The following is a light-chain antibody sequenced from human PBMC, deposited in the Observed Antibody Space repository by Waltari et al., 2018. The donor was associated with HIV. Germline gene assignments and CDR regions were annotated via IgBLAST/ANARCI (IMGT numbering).Light chain of an antibody. V-gene: IGLV3-25*03. CDR1: ALPKQY. CDR3: QSAGGSGSYVV. CDR2: KNI. J-gene: IGLJ2*01. Sequence: SYELTQPPSVSVSPGQTARITCSGDALPKQYAYWYQQKPGQAPVLGIYKNIERPSGSPARFAGSRSGTTVTLTISGVQAEDEADYHCQSAGGSGSYVVFGGGTKLTVL.